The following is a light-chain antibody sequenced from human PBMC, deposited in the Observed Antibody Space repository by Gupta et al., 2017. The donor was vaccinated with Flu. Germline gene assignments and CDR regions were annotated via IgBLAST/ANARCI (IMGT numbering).Light chain of an antibody. CDR1: TSDIGAHNY. V-gene: IGLV2-14*01. CDR2: EFT. J-gene: IGLJ3*02. Sequence: QSALTQPASVSGSPGQSITVPCTGTTSDIGAHNYVSWYQQPPCKAPKLLIYEFTHRPSGVSSRFSGSKSGNTASLTISGLQAEDEADYFCSSYSGTLTVLFGGGTKVTVL. CDR3: SSYSGTLTVL.